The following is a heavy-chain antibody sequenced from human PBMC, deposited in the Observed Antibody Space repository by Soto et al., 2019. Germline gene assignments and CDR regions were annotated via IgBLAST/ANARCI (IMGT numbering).Heavy chain of an antibody. CDR3: ARGEGSVASIAAAGTFSDAFDI. CDR1: GYTFTSYS. CDR2: INAGNGNT. V-gene: IGHV1-3*01. J-gene: IGHJ3*02. D-gene: IGHD6-13*01. Sequence: ASVKVSCKASGYTFTSYSMHWVRQAPGQRLEWMGRINAGNGNTKYSQKFQGRVTITRDTSASTAYVELSSLRSEDTAVYYCARGEGSVASIAAAGTFSDAFDIWGQGTMVTVSS.